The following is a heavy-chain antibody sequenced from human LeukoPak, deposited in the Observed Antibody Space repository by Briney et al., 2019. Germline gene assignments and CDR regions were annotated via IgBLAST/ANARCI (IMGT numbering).Heavy chain of an antibody. CDR1: GGSITSSSYY. Sequence: SETLSLTCSVSGGSITSSSYYWAWIRQPPEKGLEWIGSIHYSGSAYYGPTLRSRVTISVDTSKNQFSLTVSAVTAADTAVYYCARDSRYDSSGHAPWGQGTLVTVSS. CDR3: ARDSRYDSSGHAP. J-gene: IGHJ5*02. V-gene: IGHV4-39*07. CDR2: IHYSGSA. D-gene: IGHD3-22*01.